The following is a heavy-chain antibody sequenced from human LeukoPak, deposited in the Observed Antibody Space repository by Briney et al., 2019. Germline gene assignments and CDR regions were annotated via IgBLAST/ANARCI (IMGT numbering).Heavy chain of an antibody. V-gene: IGHV3-53*01. Sequence: GGSLRLSCAASGLTVSSNYMSWVRQAPGKGLEWVAVIYSGGDSYYADSAKGRFSISRDNSKNTLYLQMNSLRAEDTAMYYCARDAHYYDSSGAFDSWGQGTLVTVSS. D-gene: IGHD3-22*01. CDR3: ARDAHYYDSSGAFDS. J-gene: IGHJ4*02. CDR2: IYSGGDS. CDR1: GLTVSSNY.